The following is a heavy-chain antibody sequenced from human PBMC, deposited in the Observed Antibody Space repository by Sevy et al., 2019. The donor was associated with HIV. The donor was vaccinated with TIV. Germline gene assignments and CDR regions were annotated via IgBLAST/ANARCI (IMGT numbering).Heavy chain of an antibody. D-gene: IGHD1-1*01. J-gene: IGHJ4*02. Sequence: SETLSLTCTLSGASMSGYYWSWIRQPPGKGLEWIGYIYDTGDTNFNPSFKSRVTISQDTSKTQFSLSLSSVNTADTAVYYCARGRSNFRYWSQGTLVTVSS. CDR2: IYDTGDT. CDR3: ARGRSNFRY. CDR1: GASMSGYY. V-gene: IGHV4-59*13.